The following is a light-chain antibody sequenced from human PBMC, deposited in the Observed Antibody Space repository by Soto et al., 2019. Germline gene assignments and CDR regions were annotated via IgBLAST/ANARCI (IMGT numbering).Light chain of an antibody. CDR1: QSVTTY. CDR2: DAS. J-gene: IGKJ1*01. V-gene: IGKV3-20*01. Sequence: EIALSQSPATVSLSPGERATLHCRASQSVTTYLAWYQQKPGQAPRLLIYDASNRATGIPARFSGSGSGTDFTLTISRLEPEDFAVYYCQQYGSSPETFGQGTKVDIK. CDR3: QQYGSSPET.